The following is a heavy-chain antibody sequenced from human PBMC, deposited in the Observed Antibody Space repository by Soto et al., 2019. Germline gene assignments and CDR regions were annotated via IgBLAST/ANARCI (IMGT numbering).Heavy chain of an antibody. CDR3: ARDNLAAAGPRDYYYYGMDV. Sequence: ASVKVSCKASGYTFTSYYMHWVRQAPGQGLEWMGIINPSGGSTSYAQKFQGRVTMTRDTSTSTVYMELSSLRSEDTAVYYCARDNLAAAGPRDYYYYGMDVRGQGTTVTVSS. J-gene: IGHJ6*02. D-gene: IGHD6-13*01. V-gene: IGHV1-46*01. CDR1: GYTFTSYY. CDR2: INPSGGST.